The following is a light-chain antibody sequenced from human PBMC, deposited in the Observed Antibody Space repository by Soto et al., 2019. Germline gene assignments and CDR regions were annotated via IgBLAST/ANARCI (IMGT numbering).Light chain of an antibody. CDR1: SSDVGGYNY. CDR2: DVS. J-gene: IGLJ1*01. Sequence: QSVLTQPASVSGSPGQSITISCTGTSSDVGGYNYVPWYQQHPGKAPKLMIYDVSNRPSGVSNRFSGSKSGNTASLTISGLQAEDEADYYCSSYTSSSTYVFRTGTKLTVL. CDR3: SSYTSSSTYV. V-gene: IGLV2-14*01.